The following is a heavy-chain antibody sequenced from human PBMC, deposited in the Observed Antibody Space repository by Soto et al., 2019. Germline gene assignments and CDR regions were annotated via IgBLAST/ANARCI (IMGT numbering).Heavy chain of an antibody. Sequence: GGSLRLSCAASGFTFSSYAMSWVRQAPGKGLEWVSAISGSGGSTYYADSVKGRFTISRDNSKNTLYLQMNSLRAEDTAVYYCAKGPPYVYSGYDYLSFHYWGQGTLVTVSS. CDR2: ISGSGGST. D-gene: IGHD5-12*01. CDR3: AKGPPYVYSGYDYLSFHY. V-gene: IGHV3-23*01. J-gene: IGHJ4*02. CDR1: GFTFSSYA.